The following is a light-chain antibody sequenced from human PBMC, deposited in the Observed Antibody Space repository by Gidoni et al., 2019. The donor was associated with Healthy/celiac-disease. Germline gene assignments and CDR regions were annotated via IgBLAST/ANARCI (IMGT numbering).Light chain of an antibody. Sequence: IVLTPSPGTLSLSPGEGATLSCRASQSVSSSCLAWYQQKPGEAPRLLIYGAASRATGSPDRLSGSGSGTDFTLTISRLEPEDFAVYYCQQYGNSPPFTFGPGTKVDIK. J-gene: IGKJ3*01. CDR1: QSVSSSC. CDR2: GAA. V-gene: IGKV3-20*01. CDR3: QQYGNSPPFT.